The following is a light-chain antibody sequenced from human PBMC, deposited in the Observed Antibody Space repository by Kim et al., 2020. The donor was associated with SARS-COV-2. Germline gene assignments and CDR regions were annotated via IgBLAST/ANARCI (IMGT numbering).Light chain of an antibody. Sequence: NFMLTQPHSVSESPGKTVTISCTRSSGSIASNYVPWYQHRPGSSPTTVIYEDNQRPSGVPDRFSGSIDSSSNSSSLTISGLKTEDEADYYCQSYDSSNWVFGGGTQLTVL. CDR2: EDN. CDR3: QSYDSSNWV. J-gene: IGLJ3*02. V-gene: IGLV6-57*01. CDR1: SGSIASNY.